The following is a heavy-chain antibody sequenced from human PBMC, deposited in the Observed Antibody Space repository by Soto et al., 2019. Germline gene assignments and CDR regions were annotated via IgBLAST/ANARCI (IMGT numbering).Heavy chain of an antibody. CDR3: AHGAYYYGSGSYYTH. CDR1: GFSVTTREVG. J-gene: IGHJ4*02. D-gene: IGHD3-10*01. V-gene: IGHV2-5*02. CDR2: IYWDDDK. Sequence: SGPTLVNPTQTLMLTCTFSGFSVTTREVGVGWIRQPPGKALEWLALIYWDDDKRYRPSLKSRLTIVKDTSKNLVILIMTNMDPEDTATYYCAHGAYYYGSGSYYTHWGQGILVTVSS.